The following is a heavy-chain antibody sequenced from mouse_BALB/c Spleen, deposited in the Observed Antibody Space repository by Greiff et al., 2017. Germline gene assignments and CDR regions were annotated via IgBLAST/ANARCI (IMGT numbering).Heavy chain of an antibody. Sequence: EVQLQESGPGLVKPSQSLSLTCTVTGYSITSDYAWNWIRQFPGNKLEWMGYISYSGSTSYNPSLKSRISITRDTSKNQFFLQLNSVTTEDTATYYCARGMYGNYGSYAMDYWGQGTSVTVSS. CDR1: GYSITSDYA. CDR3: ARGMYGNYGSYAMDY. D-gene: IGHD2-10*02. J-gene: IGHJ4*01. V-gene: IGHV3-2*02. CDR2: ISYSGST.